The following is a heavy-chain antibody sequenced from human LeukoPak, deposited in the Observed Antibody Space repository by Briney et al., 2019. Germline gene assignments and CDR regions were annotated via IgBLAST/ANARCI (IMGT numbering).Heavy chain of an antibody. CDR2: INPSGGST. Sequence: GASLKVSCKASVYTFTSYFMHWVRQAPGQGLEWMGIINPSGGSTSYAQKFQGRVTMTRDTSTSMVYMELTSLRSEDTAVYYCARDPEGSGCYFDYWGQGTLVTVSS. CDR1: VYTFTSYF. J-gene: IGHJ4*02. D-gene: IGHD6-19*01. V-gene: IGHV1-46*01. CDR3: ARDPEGSGCYFDY.